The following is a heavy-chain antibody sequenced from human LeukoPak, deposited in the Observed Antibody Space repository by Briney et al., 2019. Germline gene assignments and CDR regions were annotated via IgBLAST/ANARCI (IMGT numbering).Heavy chain of an antibody. Sequence: SDTLSLTYTGSVGSVSSVTYFWSWIRQPPGKGLYWIGYIFYNGETNFNPSLKSRLTLSLDASKNQFSLKLSSVTAADTAVYYCARDGGQGSGWSTIDYWGQGTLVTVSS. J-gene: IGHJ4*02. CDR2: IFYNGET. CDR1: VGSVSSVTYF. CDR3: ARDGGQGSGWSTIDY. V-gene: IGHV4-61*01. D-gene: IGHD6-19*01.